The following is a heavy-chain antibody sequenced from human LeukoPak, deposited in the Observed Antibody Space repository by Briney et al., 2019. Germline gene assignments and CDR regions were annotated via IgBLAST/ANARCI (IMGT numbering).Heavy chain of an antibody. CDR1: GFTPSNYE. J-gene: IGHJ6*01. D-gene: IGHD3/OR15-3a*01. CDR2: TNIAGDT. Sequence: PGGSLRPSCAASGFTPSNYETQWARQATGKGLEWVSRTNIAGDTAFVDSVKGRFTISRETAKNSLYLQMDSLTAGDTAVYYCASRLGHTYGLEIWGERAPGSVSS. V-gene: IGHV3-13*01. CDR3: ASRLGHTYGLEI.